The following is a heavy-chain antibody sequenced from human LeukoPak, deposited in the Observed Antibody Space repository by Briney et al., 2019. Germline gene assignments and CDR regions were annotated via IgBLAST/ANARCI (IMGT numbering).Heavy chain of an antibody. CDR1: GGSISSYY. D-gene: IGHD6-13*01. V-gene: IGHV4-59*01. CDR3: ARLQGIAAAGIKYYFDY. CDR2: IYYSGST. Sequence: SETLSLTCTVSGGSISSYYWSWIRQPPGKGLEWIGCIYYSGSTNYNPSLKSRVTISVDTSKNQFSLKLSSVTAADTAVYYCARLQGIAAAGIKYYFDYWGQGTLVTVSS. J-gene: IGHJ4*02.